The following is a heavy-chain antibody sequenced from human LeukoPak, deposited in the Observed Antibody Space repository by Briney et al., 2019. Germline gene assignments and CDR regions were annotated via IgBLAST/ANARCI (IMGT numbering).Heavy chain of an antibody. CDR1: GYTFSIYG. J-gene: IGHJ5*02. Sequence: ASVRVSCKASGYTFSIYGFSWVRQAPGQGLEWMGWISAYNGNTNYAQKFQGRVTMTTDTSTSTAHMELRSLRSDDTAVYYCARDTLGVVIIPVGNNWFDPWGQGTLVTVSS. D-gene: IGHD3-3*01. CDR2: ISAYNGNT. V-gene: IGHV1-18*01. CDR3: ARDTLGVVIIPVGNNWFDP.